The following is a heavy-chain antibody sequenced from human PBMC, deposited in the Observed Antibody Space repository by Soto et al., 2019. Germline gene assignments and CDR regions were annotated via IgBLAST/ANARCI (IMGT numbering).Heavy chain of an antibody. Sequence: ASVKVSCKTSGYTFTDYYTHWVRQAPGQGLEWMGWMNPKSGGAYFAQKFQGRVTLTRDTSIGTAYIEVNSLTSDDTAVYFCTRENIENSDGLYDASDIWGKGTKGTV. CDR1: GYTFTDYY. V-gene: IGHV1-2*02. J-gene: IGHJ3*02. CDR3: TRENIENSDGLYDASDI. CDR2: MNPKSGGA. D-gene: IGHD5-18*01.